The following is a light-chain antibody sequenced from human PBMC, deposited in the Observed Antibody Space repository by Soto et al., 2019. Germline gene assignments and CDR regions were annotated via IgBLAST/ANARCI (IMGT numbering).Light chain of an antibody. CDR2: DVS. CDR1: SSDVGGYDY. V-gene: IGLV2-14*01. CDR3: SSYAKTITLV. J-gene: IGLJ3*02. Sequence: QSALTQPASVSGSPGQSITISCTGTSSDVGGYDYVSWYQQHPGKAPKLMIYDVSNRPSGVSNRFSGSKSGNTASLTISGLQAEDEADYYCSSYAKTITLVFGGGTKLTVL.